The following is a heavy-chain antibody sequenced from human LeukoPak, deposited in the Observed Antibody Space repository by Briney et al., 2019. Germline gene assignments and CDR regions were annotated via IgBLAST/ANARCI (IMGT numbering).Heavy chain of an antibody. Sequence: GRSLRLSCAASGFTFSSYAMHWVRQAPGKGLEWVAVISYDGSNKYYADSVKGRFTISRDNPKNTLYLQMNSLRAEDTAVYYCAREHAYYFDYWGQRTLVTVSS. CDR1: GFTFSSYA. J-gene: IGHJ4*02. D-gene: IGHD2-2*01. V-gene: IGHV3-30*04. CDR3: AREHAYYFDY. CDR2: ISYDGSNK.